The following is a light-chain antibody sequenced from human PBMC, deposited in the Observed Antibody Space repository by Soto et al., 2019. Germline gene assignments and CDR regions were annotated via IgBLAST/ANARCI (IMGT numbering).Light chain of an antibody. J-gene: IGKJ4*01. V-gene: IGKV3-11*01. CDR2: DSS. CDR3: QQRNSWPPPT. CDR1: QSIRNS. Sequence: EIVLTQSPATLSLSPGERATLSCRASQSIRNSLAWYQEKPGQAPRLLIYDSSNRATGIPPRFSGSGSGTDFTLTISSLEPEDFAVYYCQQRNSWPPPTFGGGTSVE.